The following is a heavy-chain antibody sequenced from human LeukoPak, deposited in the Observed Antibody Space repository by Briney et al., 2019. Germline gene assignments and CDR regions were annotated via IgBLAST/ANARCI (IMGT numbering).Heavy chain of an antibody. V-gene: IGHV3-30*18. J-gene: IGHJ3*02. CDR3: AKRGYSGYDSRVGAFDI. D-gene: IGHD5-12*01. CDR1: GFTFSSYG. CDR2: ISYDGSNK. Sequence: QAGGSLRLSCAASGFTFSSYGMHWVRQAPGKGLEWVAVISYDGSNKYYADSVKGRFTISRDNSKNTLYLQMNSLRAEDTAVYYCAKRGYSGYDSRVGAFDIWGQGTMVTVSS.